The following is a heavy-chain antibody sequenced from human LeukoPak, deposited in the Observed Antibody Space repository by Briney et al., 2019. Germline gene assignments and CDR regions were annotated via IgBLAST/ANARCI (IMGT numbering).Heavy chain of an antibody. D-gene: IGHD5-12*01. CDR1: GGTFSSYA. CDR2: IIPIFGTA. V-gene: IGHV1-69*05. J-gene: IGHJ4*02. CDR3: ARDQRGYSGYYPWGY. Sequence: SVKVSCKASGGTFSSYAISWVRQAPGQGLEWMGGIIPIFGTANYAQKFQGRVTITRDTSISTAYMELSRLRSDDTAVYYCARDQRGYSGYYPWGYWGQGTLVTVSS.